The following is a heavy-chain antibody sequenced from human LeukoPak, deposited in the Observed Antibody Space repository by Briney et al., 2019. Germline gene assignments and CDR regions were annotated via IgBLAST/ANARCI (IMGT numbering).Heavy chain of an antibody. D-gene: IGHD4-17*01. Sequence: PGGSLRLSCAASGFTFSSYAMSWVRQAPGTGLEWVSAISGSGGSTYYADSVKGRFTISRDNSKNTLYLQMNSLRAEDTAVYYCARRPSTTVTTKVPFDYWGQGTLVTVSS. CDR1: GFTFSSYA. CDR3: ARRPSTTVTTKVPFDY. CDR2: ISGSGGST. V-gene: IGHV3-23*01. J-gene: IGHJ4*02.